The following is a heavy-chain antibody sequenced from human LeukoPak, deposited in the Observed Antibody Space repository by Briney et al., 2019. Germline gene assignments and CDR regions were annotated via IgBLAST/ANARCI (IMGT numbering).Heavy chain of an antibody. V-gene: IGHV3-15*01. CDR3: TTDRYYDNSELQFQH. J-gene: IGHJ1*01. CDR2: XKREPDGRTI. D-gene: IGHD3-22*01. Sequence: XXWVRXXXXXXXXXXXXXKREPDGRTIHYPAPVKARFTISRDDSRNTLYLQMDSLKIEDTAVYYCTTDRYYDNSELQFQHWGQGTLVTVSS.